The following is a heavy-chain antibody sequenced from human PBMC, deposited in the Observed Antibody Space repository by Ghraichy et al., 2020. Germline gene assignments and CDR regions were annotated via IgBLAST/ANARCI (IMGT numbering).Heavy chain of an antibody. J-gene: IGHJ4*02. CDR2: IYYSGST. CDR3: ARGYGSYYFDY. V-gene: IGHV4-59*01. CDR1: GGSIISYY. D-gene: IGHD1-26*01. Sequence: SQTLSLTCTVSGGSIISYYWSWIRQPPGKVLEWIGYIYYSGSTNYNPSLKSRVTISVDTSKNQFSLKLSSVTAADTAVYYCARGYGSYYFDYWGQGTLVTVSS.